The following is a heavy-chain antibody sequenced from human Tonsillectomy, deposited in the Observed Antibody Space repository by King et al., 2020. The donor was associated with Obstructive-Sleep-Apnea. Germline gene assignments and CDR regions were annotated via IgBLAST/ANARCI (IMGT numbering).Heavy chain of an antibody. CDR2: IYYSGST. CDR3: ARVGGDWYFDL. Sequence: QLQLQESGPGLVKPSETLSLTCTVSGGSITSSSYYWGWIRQPPGKGLEWIGSIYYSGSTYYNPSLKSRVTISVDTSKNQFSLRLSSVTAADTAVYYCARVGGDWYFDLWGRGTLVTVPS. V-gene: IGHV4-39*07. D-gene: IGHD2-15*01. J-gene: IGHJ2*01. CDR1: GGSITSSSYY.